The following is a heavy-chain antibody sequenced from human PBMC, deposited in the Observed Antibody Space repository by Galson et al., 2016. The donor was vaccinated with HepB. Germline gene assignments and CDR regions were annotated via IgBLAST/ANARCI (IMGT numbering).Heavy chain of an antibody. Sequence: SVKVSCKASGGTFGNFAITWVRQAPGQGLEWMGGIIPIFGTSNYPPKFQGRVTITADESRSTAYMELSSLRSEDTAVYYCARGAYDLRYYYYYYMDVWGKGTTVTVAS. D-gene: IGHD3-3*01. CDR3: ARGAYDLRYYYYYYMDV. CDR1: GGTFGNFA. J-gene: IGHJ6*03. CDR2: IIPIFGTS. V-gene: IGHV1-69*13.